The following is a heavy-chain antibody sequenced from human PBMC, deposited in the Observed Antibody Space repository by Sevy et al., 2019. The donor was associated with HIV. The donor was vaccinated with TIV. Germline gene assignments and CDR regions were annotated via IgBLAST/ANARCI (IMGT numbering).Heavy chain of an antibody. CDR2: INHSGST. V-gene: IGHV4-34*01. J-gene: IGHJ3*02. D-gene: IGHD2-2*01. Sequence: SETLSLTCAVYGGSFSGYYWSRIRQPPGKGLEWVGEINHSGSTNYNPSLKSRVTISVDTSNNQFSLKLSSVTAADTAVYYCARHCSSSSCSHAFDIWGQGTMVTVSS. CDR1: GGSFSGYY. CDR3: ARHCSSSSCSHAFDI.